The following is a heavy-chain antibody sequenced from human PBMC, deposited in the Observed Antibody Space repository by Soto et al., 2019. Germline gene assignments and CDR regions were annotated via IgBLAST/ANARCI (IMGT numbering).Heavy chain of an antibody. Sequence: GGSLRLSCAASGFTFSSYAMNWVRQAPGKGLEWVSAISGSGGSTYYTDSVKGRFTISRDNSKNTLYLQMNSLRAEDTAVYYCAKDQDCTNGVCYDFDYWGQGTLVTVSS. D-gene: IGHD2-8*01. V-gene: IGHV3-23*01. J-gene: IGHJ4*02. CDR1: GFTFSSYA. CDR3: AKDQDCTNGVCYDFDY. CDR2: ISGSGGST.